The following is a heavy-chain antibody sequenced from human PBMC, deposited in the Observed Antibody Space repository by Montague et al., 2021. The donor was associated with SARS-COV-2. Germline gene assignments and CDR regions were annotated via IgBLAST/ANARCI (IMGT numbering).Heavy chain of an antibody. D-gene: IGHD4-17*01. CDR2: ISWNSGSI. CDR1: GFTFGDYA. J-gene: IGHJ6*02. V-gene: IGHV3-9*01. CDR3: AKDMGSGWWGDYPLPSYFYYGMDV. Sequence: SLRLSCAASGFTFGDYAMHWVRQAPGKGLEWVSGISWNSGSIGYTDSVKGRFTISRDNAKNSLYLQMNSLRAEDTALYYCAKDMGSGWWGDYPLPSYFYYGMDVGGQGTTVTVSS.